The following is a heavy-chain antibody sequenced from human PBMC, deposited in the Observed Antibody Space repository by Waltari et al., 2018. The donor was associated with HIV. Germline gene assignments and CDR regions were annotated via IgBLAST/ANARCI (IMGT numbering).Heavy chain of an antibody. J-gene: IGHJ4*02. CDR1: GYTFTSYA. Sequence: QVQLVQSGAEVKTPGASVTVSCKASGYTFTSYAINWVRQAPGQGPEWMGWISTNNGNTNYEQKFQGRVTMTTDASTSTVYMELRSLRSDDTAIYYCARDLYMGRGVISDYWGQGTLVTVSS. D-gene: IGHD3-10*01. CDR3: ARDLYMGRGVISDY. V-gene: IGHV1-18*01. CDR2: ISTNNGNT.